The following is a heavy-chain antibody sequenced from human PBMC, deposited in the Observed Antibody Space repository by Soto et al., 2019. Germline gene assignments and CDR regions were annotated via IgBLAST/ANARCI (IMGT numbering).Heavy chain of an antibody. CDR3: ARVAVYCSSTSCPDAFDI. J-gene: IGHJ3*02. Sequence: ASVKVSCKASGYTFTSYDINWVRQATGQGLEWMGWMNPNSGNTDYAQKFQGRVTMTRDTSISTAYMELSRLRSDDTAVYYCARVAVYCSSTSCPDAFDIWGQGTMVTVSS. CDR2: MNPNSGNT. V-gene: IGHV1-8*01. CDR1: GYTFTSYD. D-gene: IGHD2-2*01.